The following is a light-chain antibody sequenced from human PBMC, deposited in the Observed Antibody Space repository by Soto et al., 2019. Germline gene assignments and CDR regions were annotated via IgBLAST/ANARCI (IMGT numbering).Light chain of an antibody. CDR2: GAS. V-gene: IGKV3-20*01. J-gene: IGKJ3*01. Sequence: EIVLTQSPGTLSLPPGEVATLSCRASQSVSSRFLAWYQHRSSQAPRLLIYGASSRAAGIPDRFRGSGSGTDFSLTIAGLEPEDFAVYYCQQYGTSPFTFGPGTKVEI. CDR3: QQYGTSPFT. CDR1: QSVSSRF.